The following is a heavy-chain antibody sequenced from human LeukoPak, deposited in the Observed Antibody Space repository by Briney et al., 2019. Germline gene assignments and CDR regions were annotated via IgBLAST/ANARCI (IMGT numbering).Heavy chain of an antibody. V-gene: IGHV4-59*01. CDR3: ARVYCSRTSCQQELIWYFDL. Sequence: SETLSLTCAVYGGSFSGYYWSWIRRPPGKGLEWIGYIYYSGSTNYNPSLKSRVTISVDTSKNQFSLKLSSVTAADTAVYYCARVYCSRTSCQQELIWYFDLWGRGTLVTVSS. J-gene: IGHJ2*01. CDR1: GGSFSGYY. D-gene: IGHD2-2*01. CDR2: IYYSGST.